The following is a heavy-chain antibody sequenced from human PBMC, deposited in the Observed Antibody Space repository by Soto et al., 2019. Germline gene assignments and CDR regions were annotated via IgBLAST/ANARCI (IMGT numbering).Heavy chain of an antibody. Sequence: SETLSLTCAVYGGSFSGYYWSWIRQPPGKGLEWIGEINHSGSTNYNPSLKSRVTISVDTSKNQFSLKLSSVTAADTAVYYCARGRVSVAGFDYWGQGTLVTVSS. J-gene: IGHJ4*02. CDR2: INHSGST. D-gene: IGHD6-19*01. CDR3: ARGRVSVAGFDY. V-gene: IGHV4-34*01. CDR1: GGSFSGYY.